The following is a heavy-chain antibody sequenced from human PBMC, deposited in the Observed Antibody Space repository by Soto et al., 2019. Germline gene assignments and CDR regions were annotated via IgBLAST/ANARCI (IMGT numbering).Heavy chain of an antibody. CDR3: ARYPDW. CDR1: GGSISSGGYY. Sequence: QVQLQESGPGLVKPSETLSLTCTVSGGSISSGGYYWSWIRQHPGKGLEWIGYIYNSGSTYYNASLKRRVTISADTSRNQFSLQMNSVTAADTAVYYCARYPDWWGQGTMVTVSS. V-gene: IGHV4-31*03. D-gene: IGHD3-9*01. J-gene: IGHJ3*01. CDR2: IYNSGST.